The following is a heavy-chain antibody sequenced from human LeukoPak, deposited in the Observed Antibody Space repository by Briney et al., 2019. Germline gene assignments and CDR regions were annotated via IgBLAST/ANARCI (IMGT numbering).Heavy chain of an antibody. CDR2: ISGSGGST. CDR3: ATLLGGSGSYNPFDY. V-gene: IGHV3-23*01. J-gene: IGHJ4*02. Sequence: ETLSLTCAVYGGSFSGYYWSWVRQAPGKGLEWVSAISGSGGSTYYADSVKGRFTISRDNSKNTLYLQMNSLRAEDTAVYYCATLLGGSGSYNPFDYWGQGTLVTVSS. D-gene: IGHD3-10*01. CDR1: GGSFSGYY.